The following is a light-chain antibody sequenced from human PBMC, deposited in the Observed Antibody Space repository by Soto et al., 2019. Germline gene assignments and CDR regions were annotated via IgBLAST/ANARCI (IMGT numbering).Light chain of an antibody. CDR3: QQYNSYSRT. J-gene: IGKJ1*01. CDR1: QSISSW. CDR2: KAS. V-gene: IGKV1-5*03. Sequence: DIQMTQSPSTLSASVGDRVTITCRASQSISSWLAWYQQKPGKAPKLLIYKASSLESGVPSRFSGSGSGTEFTLTISRLQPDDLATYYCQQYNSYSRTFGQGTKVEIK.